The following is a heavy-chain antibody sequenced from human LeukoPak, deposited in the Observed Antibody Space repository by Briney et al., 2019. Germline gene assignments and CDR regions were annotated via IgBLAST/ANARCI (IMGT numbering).Heavy chain of an antibody. CDR1: GFTFSSYS. CDR3: ASIIRYYYDSSGFPSG. Sequence: SGGSLRLSCAASGFTFSSYSMNWVRQAPGKGLEWVSSISSSISYIYYADSVKGRFTISRDNAKNSLYLQMNSLRAEDTAVYYCASIIRYYYDSSGFPSGWGQGTLVTVSS. CDR2: ISSSISYI. D-gene: IGHD3-22*01. V-gene: IGHV3-21*01. J-gene: IGHJ4*02.